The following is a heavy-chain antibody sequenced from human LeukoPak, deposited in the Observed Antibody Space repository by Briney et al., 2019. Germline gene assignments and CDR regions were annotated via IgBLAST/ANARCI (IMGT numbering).Heavy chain of an antibody. CDR3: AKDVWGSSSWAFDI. CDR2: TYYRSKWYN. CDR1: GDSVSSNSAA. J-gene: IGHJ3*02. V-gene: IGHV6-1*01. D-gene: IGHD3-16*01. Sequence: SQTHTLICAISGDSVSSNSAAWNWIRQSPSRGLEWLGRTYYRSKWYNDYAVSVKSRITINPDTSKNQFSLQLNSVTPEDTATYYCAKDVWGSSSWAFDIPGHGTMVTVSS.